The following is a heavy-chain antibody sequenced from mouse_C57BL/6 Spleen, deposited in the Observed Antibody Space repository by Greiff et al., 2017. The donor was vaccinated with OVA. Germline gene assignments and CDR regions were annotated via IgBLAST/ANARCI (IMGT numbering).Heavy chain of an antibody. CDR1: GFTFSSYA. J-gene: IGHJ4*01. D-gene: IGHD2-5*01. CDR2: ISDGGSYT. CDR3: ARDHSNYVDYAMDY. Sequence: VQLKESGGGLVKPGGSLKLSCAASGFTFSSYAMSWVRQTPEKRLEWVATISDGGSYTYYPDNVKGRFTISRDNAKNNLYLQMSHLKSEDTAMYYCARDHSNYVDYAMDYWGQGTSVTVSS. V-gene: IGHV5-4*01.